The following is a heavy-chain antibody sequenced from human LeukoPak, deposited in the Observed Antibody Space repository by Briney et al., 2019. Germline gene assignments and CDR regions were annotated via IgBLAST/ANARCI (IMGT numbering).Heavy chain of an antibody. V-gene: IGHV4-39*01. Sequence: SETLSLTCTVSGGSFSSSSYYWGWIRQPPGKGLEWIGSIYYSGSTYYNPSLKSRVTISVDTSKNQFSLKLSSVTAADTAVYYCARSDGYGLVGIWGQGTMVTVSS. CDR1: GGSFSSSSYY. D-gene: IGHD3-10*01. J-gene: IGHJ3*02. CDR2: IYYSGST. CDR3: ARSDGYGLVGI.